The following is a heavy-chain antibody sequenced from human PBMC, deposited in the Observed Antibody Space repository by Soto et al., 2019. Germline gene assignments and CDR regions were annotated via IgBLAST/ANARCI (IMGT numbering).Heavy chain of an antibody. Sequence: GESLKISCKGSGYSFTSYWIGWERQMPGKGLEWMGIIYPGDSDTRYSPSFQGQVTISADKSISTAYLQWSSLKASDTAMYYCGLSTQRDCYSYGMDVWGQGTTVTVSS. CDR1: GYSFTSYW. J-gene: IGHJ6*02. CDR2: IYPGDSDT. V-gene: IGHV5-51*01. CDR3: GLSTQRDCYSYGMDV. D-gene: IGHD2-2*01.